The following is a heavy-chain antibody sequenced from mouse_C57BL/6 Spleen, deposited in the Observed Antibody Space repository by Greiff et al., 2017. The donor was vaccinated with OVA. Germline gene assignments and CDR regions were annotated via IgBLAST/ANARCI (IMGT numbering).Heavy chain of an antibody. D-gene: IGHD2-3*01. Sequence: VQLKESGPELVKPGASVKIPCKASGYTFTDYNMDWVKQSHGKSLEWIGDINPNNGGTIYNQKFKGKATLTVDKSSSTAYMELRSLTSEDTAVYYCARRMVTTLAWFAYWGQGTLVTVSA. CDR1: GYTFTDYN. V-gene: IGHV1-18*01. CDR3: ARRMVTTLAWFAY. CDR2: INPNNGGT. J-gene: IGHJ3*01.